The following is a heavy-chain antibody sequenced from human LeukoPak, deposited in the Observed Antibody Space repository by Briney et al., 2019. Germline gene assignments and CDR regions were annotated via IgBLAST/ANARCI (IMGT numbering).Heavy chain of an antibody. CDR1: GFTFSSYW. J-gene: IGHJ4*02. CDR2: INPGGSSI. V-gene: IGHV3-74*01. D-gene: IGHD1-14*01. CDR3: ARSNQADDY. Sequence: PGVSLRLSCAASGFTFSSYWMPWVRQVPGKGLVWVARINPGGSSITYADSVKGRFTISRDNAKNTLYLQMDSLRAEDTGVYYCARSNQADDYWGQGTLVTVSS.